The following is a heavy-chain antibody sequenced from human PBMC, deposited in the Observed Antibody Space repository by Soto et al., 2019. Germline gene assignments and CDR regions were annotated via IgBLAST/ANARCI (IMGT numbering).Heavy chain of an antibody. CDR2: IYYSGST. J-gene: IGHJ4*02. CDR1: GGSISSGGYY. CDR3: ARTAVVKIGYDSSAHLDY. Sequence: QVQLQESGPGLVKPSQTLSLTCTVSGGSISSGGYYWNWIRQHPGKGLEWIGYIYYSGSTYYNPSLKSRVTISVDTSKNQFSLKLSSVTAADTAVYYCARTAVVKIGYDSSAHLDYWGQGTLVTVSS. D-gene: IGHD3-22*01. V-gene: IGHV4-31*03.